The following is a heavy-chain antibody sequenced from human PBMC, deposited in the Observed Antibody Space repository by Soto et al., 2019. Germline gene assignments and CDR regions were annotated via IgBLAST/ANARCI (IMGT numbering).Heavy chain of an antibody. CDR1: GFTFDDYA. V-gene: IGHV3-9*01. Sequence: HPGGSLRLSCAASGFTFDDYAMHWVRQAPGKGLEWVSGISWNSGSIGYADSVKGRFTISRDNAKNSLYLQMNSLRAEDTALYYCAKAYTSSSFSYYYYGMDVWGQGTTVTVSS. J-gene: IGHJ6*02. CDR3: AKAYTSSSFSYYYYGMDV. D-gene: IGHD6-6*01. CDR2: ISWNSGSI.